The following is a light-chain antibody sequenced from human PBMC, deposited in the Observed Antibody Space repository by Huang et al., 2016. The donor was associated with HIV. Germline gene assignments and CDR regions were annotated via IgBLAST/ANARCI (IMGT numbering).Light chain of an antibody. J-gene: IGKJ3*01. CDR2: WAS. V-gene: IGKV4-1*01. Sequence: DIVMTQSPDSLAVSLGERATINCKSSQSVLYNSNNKNYLAWYQQKLGQPPKRLISWASTRQSGVPDRFSGGGSGTDFTLTSSSLQAEDVAVYYCQQYYSTPITFGPGTKVDIK. CDR1: QSVLYNSNNKNY. CDR3: QQYYSTPIT.